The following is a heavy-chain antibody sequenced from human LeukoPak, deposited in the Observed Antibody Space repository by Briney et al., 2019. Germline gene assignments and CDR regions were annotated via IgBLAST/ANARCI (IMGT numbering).Heavy chain of an antibody. D-gene: IGHD3-16*02. J-gene: IGHJ4*02. CDR3: ARGRGPLPYDYVWGSYRNYYFDY. Sequence: TSETLSLTCAVYGGSFSGYYWSWIRQPPGKGLEWIGEINHSGSTNYNPSLKSRVTISVDTSKNQFSLKLSSVTAADTAVYYCARGRGPLPYDYVWGSYRNYYFDYWGQRTLVTVSS. CDR1: GGSFSGYY. CDR2: INHSGST. V-gene: IGHV4-34*01.